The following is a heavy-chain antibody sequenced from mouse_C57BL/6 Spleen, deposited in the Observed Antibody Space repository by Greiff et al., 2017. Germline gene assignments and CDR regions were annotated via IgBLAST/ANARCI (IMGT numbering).Heavy chain of an antibody. CDR3: ARWGLGDYAMGY. CDR2: INPGSGGT. Sequence: VQLQQSGAELVRPGTSVKVSCKASGYAFTNYLIEWVKQRPGQGLEWIGVINPGSGGTNYNEKFKGKATLTADKSSSTAYMQLSSLTSEDSAVYFCARWGLGDYAMGYWGQGTSVTVSS. J-gene: IGHJ4*01. V-gene: IGHV1-54*01. CDR1: GYAFTNYL. D-gene: IGHD4-1*01.